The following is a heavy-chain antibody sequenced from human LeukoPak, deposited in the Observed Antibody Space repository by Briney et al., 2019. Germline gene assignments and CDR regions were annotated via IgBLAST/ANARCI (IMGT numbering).Heavy chain of an antibody. Sequence: PSETLSLTCTVSGGSTSDSSYQWAWIRQPPGKGREWIGSIYYTGSTYYNPSLESRVTISLVTSMNHFSLMLSSVTAADTAVYYCARQGYDFWSGYPGHYYYYMDVWGKGTTVTVSS. D-gene: IGHD3-3*01. V-gene: IGHV4-39*01. CDR2: IYYTGST. J-gene: IGHJ6*03. CDR1: GGSTSDSSYQ. CDR3: ARQGYDFWSGYPGHYYYYMDV.